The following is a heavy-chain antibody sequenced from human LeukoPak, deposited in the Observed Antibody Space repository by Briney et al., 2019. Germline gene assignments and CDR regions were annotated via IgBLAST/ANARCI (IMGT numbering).Heavy chain of an antibody. D-gene: IGHD4-23*01. CDR1: GFTFSTYS. J-gene: IGHJ4*02. V-gene: IGHV3-48*01. CDR2: ISGTSNTI. Sequence: GGSLRLSCVASGFTFSTYSMNWVRRAPGKGLEWVSYISGTSNTIYYADSVKGRFAIPRDNSKNTLYLQMNSLRAEDTAVYYCAREKRAEGVYGGNSGFDYWGQGTLVTVSS. CDR3: AREKRAEGVYGGNSGFDY.